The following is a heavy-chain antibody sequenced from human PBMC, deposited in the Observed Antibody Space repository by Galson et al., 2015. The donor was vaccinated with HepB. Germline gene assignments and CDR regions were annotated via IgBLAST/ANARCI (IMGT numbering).Heavy chain of an antibody. CDR1: GFAFSSYT. J-gene: IGHJ4*02. CDR3: AREWTGKDY. D-gene: IGHD3/OR15-3a*01. CDR2: ISYDGSNK. V-gene: IGHV3-30-3*01. Sequence: SLRLSCAASGFAFSSYTMHWVRQAPDKGLEWVAVISYDGSNKYYADSVKGRFTISRDNSKSTLFLQMNSLRAEDTALYYCAREWTGKDYWGQGTLVTGSS.